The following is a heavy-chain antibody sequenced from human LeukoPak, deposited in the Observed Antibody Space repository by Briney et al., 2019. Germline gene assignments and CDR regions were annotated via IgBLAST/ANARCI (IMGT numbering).Heavy chain of an antibody. CDR1: GYTFTSYG. D-gene: IGHD3-10*01. J-gene: IGHJ4*02. V-gene: IGHV1-18*01. CDR3: ARGLLWFGELPAPFDY. CDR2: ISAYNGNT. Sequence: ASVKVSCTASGYTFTSYGISWVRQAPGQGLEWMGWISAYNGNTNYAQKLQGRVTMTTDTSTSTAYMELRSLRSDDTAVYYCARGLLWFGELPAPFDYWGQGTLVTVSS.